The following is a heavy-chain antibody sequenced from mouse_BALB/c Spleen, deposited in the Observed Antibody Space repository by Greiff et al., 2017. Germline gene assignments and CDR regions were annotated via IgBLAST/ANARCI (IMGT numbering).Heavy chain of an antibody. CDR2: ISYDGSN. CDR3: AREGYHFDV. J-gene: IGHJ1*01. CDR1: GYSITSGYY. V-gene: IGHV3-6*02. Sequence: EVQLQESGPGLVKPSQSLSLTCSVTGYSITSGYYWNWIRQFPGNKLEWMGYISYDGSNNYNPSLKNRISITRDTSKNQFFLKLNSVTTEDTATYYCAREGYHFDVWGAGTTVTVSS.